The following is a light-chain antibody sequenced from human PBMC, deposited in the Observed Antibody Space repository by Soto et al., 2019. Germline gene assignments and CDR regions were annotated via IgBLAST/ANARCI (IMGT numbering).Light chain of an antibody. CDR1: SSDIGDYNS. Sequence: QSALTQPPSASGSPGQSVTISCTGTSSDIGDYNSVSWYQQHPGKAPKLIIYEVIKRPSGVPDRFSGSKSGNTASLTVSGLQAEDEADYSCSSYEGSNNYVFGPGTKVTVL. V-gene: IGLV2-8*01. J-gene: IGLJ1*01. CDR2: EVI. CDR3: SSYEGSNNYV.